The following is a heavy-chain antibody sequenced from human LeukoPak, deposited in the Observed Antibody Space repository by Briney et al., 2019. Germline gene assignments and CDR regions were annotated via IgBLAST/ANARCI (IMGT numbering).Heavy chain of an antibody. V-gene: IGHV3-21*01. CDR2: ISSSSSYI. CDR1: GFTFSSYS. J-gene: IGHJ4*02. CDR3: ARDDDGSWTFDY. Sequence: GGSLRLSCAASGFTFSSYSMNWVRQAPGKGLEWVSSISSSSSYINYADSVKGRFTISRDNAKNSLYLQMNSLRAEDTAVYYCARDDDGSWTFDYWGQGTLVTVSS. D-gene: IGHD6-13*01.